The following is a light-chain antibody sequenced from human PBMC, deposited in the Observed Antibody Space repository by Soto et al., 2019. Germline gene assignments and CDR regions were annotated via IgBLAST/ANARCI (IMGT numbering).Light chain of an antibody. CDR3: QHYNSYSEA. J-gene: IGKJ1*01. V-gene: IGKV1-5*01. CDR2: DAS. CDR1: QSISYK. Sequence: DIQMTQSPSTLSASVGDRFTITCLASQSISYKLAWYQHKPGKAPKLLIYDASGLQSGVPSRFSGSGSGTEFTLAISSLQPDDFATYYCQHYNSYSEAFGQGTKVDIK.